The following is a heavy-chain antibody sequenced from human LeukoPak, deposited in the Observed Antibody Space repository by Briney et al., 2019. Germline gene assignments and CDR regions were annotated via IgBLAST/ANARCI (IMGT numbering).Heavy chain of an antibody. J-gene: IGHJ4*02. CDR2: IYTSGST. CDR1: GGSISSYY. Sequence: SETLSLTCTVSGGSISSYYWSWIRRSAGKGLEWIGRIYTSGSTNYNPSLKSRVTMSVDTSKNQFSLKLNSVTAADTAVYYCAGDPYGSGSLFDYWGQGTLVTVSS. D-gene: IGHD3-10*01. V-gene: IGHV4-4*07. CDR3: AGDPYGSGSLFDY.